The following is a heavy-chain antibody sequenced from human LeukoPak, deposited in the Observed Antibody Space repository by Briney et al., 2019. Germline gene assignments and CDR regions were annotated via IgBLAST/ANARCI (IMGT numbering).Heavy chain of an antibody. V-gene: IGHV3-23*01. J-gene: IGHJ6*02. Sequence: GGSLRLSCAASGFTFSTYAMTWVRQAPGKGLEWVSGISGSGGSTYYADSVKGRFTISRDNSKNTLYLQMSSLRAEDTAVYYCAKVSVVVVPAAMDVWGQGTTVTVSS. CDR3: AKVSVVVVPAAMDV. CDR1: GFTFSTYA. CDR2: ISGSGGST. D-gene: IGHD2-2*01.